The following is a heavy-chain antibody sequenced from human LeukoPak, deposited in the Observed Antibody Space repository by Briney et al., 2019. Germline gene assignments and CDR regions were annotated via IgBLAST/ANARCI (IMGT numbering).Heavy chain of an antibody. CDR1: GFTVSSNY. J-gene: IGHJ4*02. CDR2: IYSGGST. Sequence: GGSLRLSCAASGFTVSSNYMSWVRQAPGKGLEWVSVIYSGGSTYYADSVKGRFTISRDNSQNTLYLQMNRLRAEDTAVYYCARESHSGCDYRHPYFGYWGQGTLVTVSS. CDR3: ARESHSGCDYRHPYFGY. D-gene: IGHD4-17*01. V-gene: IGHV3-53*01.